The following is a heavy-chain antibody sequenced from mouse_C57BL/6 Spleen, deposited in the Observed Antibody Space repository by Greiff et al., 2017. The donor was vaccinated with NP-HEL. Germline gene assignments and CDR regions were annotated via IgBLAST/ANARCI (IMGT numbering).Heavy chain of an antibody. Sequence: QVQLQQPGAELVKPGASVKLSCKASGYTFTSYWMHWVKQRPGQGLEWIGMIHPNSGSTNYNEKFKSKATLTVDKSSSTAYMQLSSLTSEDSAVYYCAREANWGAWFAYWGQGTLVTVSA. D-gene: IGHD4-1*01. J-gene: IGHJ3*01. CDR3: AREANWGAWFAY. V-gene: IGHV1-64*01. CDR2: IHPNSGST. CDR1: GYTFTSYW.